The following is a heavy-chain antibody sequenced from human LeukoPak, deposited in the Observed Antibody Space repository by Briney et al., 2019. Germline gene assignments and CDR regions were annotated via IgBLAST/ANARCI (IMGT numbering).Heavy chain of an antibody. J-gene: IGHJ3*02. CDR3: GWNDVVGAFDI. CDR2: INSDGSST. Sequence: GGSLRLSCAASGFTFSSYWMHWVRQAPGKGLVWVSRINSDGSSTSYADSVKGRFTISRDNSKNTLYLQMNSLRAEDTAVYYCGWNDVVGAFDIWGQGTMVTVSS. CDR1: GFTFSSYW. V-gene: IGHV3-74*01. D-gene: IGHD1-1*01.